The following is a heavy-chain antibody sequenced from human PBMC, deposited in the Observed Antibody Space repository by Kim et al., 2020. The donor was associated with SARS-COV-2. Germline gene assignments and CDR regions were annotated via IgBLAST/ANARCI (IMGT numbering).Heavy chain of an antibody. J-gene: IGHJ4*02. D-gene: IGHD3-3*01. CDR3: ARPHYDFWSGSLDY. V-gene: IGHV3-33*01. Sequence: GGSLRLSCAASGFTFSSYGMHWVRQAPGKGLEWVAVIWYDGGNKYYADSVKGRFTISRDNSKNTLYLQMNSLRAEDTAVYYCARPHYDFWSGSLDYWGQGTLVTVSS. CDR2: IWYDGGNK. CDR1: GFTFSSYG.